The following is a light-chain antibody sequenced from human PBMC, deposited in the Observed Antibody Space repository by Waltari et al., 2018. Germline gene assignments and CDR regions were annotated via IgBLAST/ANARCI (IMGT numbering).Light chain of an antibody. CDR3: GAGDSSLSIVL. J-gene: IGLJ2*01. V-gene: IGLV1-51*01. Sequence: QSVLTQRPSVSAAAGQKVTISCSGSSSNIGKNSVSWYQQLPGTAPKLLLFDKTKRPSGIPDRFSGSKSGTSATLGITGLQTGDEADYYCGAGDSSLSIVLFGGGTKLTVL. CDR2: DKT. CDR1: SSNIGKNS.